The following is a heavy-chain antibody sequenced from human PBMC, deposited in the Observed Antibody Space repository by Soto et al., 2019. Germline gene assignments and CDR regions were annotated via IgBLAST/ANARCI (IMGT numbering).Heavy chain of an antibody. D-gene: IGHD3-16*01. J-gene: IGHJ5*02. CDR3: ARDYFELRELSYNWFDP. CDR2: ITWNSASK. CDR1: GFTFGDYA. Sequence: EVQLVESGGGLVQPGRSLRLSCAASGFTFGDYAMYWVRQAPGKGLEWVSGITWNSASKGYADSVKGRFSISRDNAKNTLYLQMNSLRVEDTAFYYCARDYFELRELSYNWFDPWGQGTLVTVSS. V-gene: IGHV3-9*01.